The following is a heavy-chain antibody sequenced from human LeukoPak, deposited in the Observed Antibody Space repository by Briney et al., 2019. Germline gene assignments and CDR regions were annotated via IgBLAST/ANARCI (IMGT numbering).Heavy chain of an antibody. CDR3: AKLEILWFGGLTKDDAFDI. J-gene: IGHJ3*02. CDR2: IRYDGSNK. CDR1: GFTFSSYG. Sequence: GSLRLSCAASGFTFSSYGMHWVRQAPGKGLEWVAFIRYDGSNKYYADSVKGRFTISRDNSKNTLYLQMNSLRAEGTAVYYCAKLEILWFGGLTKDDAFDIWGQGTMVTVSS. V-gene: IGHV3-30*02. D-gene: IGHD3-10*01.